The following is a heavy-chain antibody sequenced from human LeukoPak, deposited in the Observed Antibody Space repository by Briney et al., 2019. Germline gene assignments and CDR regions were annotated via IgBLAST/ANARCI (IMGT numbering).Heavy chain of an antibody. J-gene: IGHJ4*02. CDR1: GFTFDDYA. D-gene: IGHD5-18*01. CDR3: AKDRGYSYGFFDY. V-gene: IGHV3-9*01. CDR2: ISWNSGSI. Sequence: GGSLRLSCAASGFTFDDYAMPWVRQAPGKGLEWVSGISWNSGSIGYADSVKGRFTISRDNAKNSLYLQMNSLRAEDTALYYCAKDRGYSYGFFDYWGQGTLVTVSS.